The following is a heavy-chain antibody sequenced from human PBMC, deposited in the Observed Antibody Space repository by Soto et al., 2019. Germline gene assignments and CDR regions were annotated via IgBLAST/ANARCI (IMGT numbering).Heavy chain of an antibody. CDR1: GGSISSSSYY. V-gene: IGHV4-39*01. D-gene: IGHD1-26*01. J-gene: IGHJ6*02. Sequence: QLQLQESGPGLVKPSETLSLTCTVSGGSISSSSYYWGWIRQPPGKGLEWIGSIYYSGSTYYNPSLKSRVTISVDTSKNQFSLKLSSVTAADTAVYYCARLKNAGATREDNYYYYGMDVWGQGTTVTVSS. CDR2: IYYSGST. CDR3: ARLKNAGATREDNYYYYGMDV.